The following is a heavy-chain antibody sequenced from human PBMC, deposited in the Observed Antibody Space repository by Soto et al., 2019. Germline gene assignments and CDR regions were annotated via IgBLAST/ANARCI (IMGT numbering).Heavy chain of an antibody. D-gene: IGHD5-12*01. J-gene: IGHJ4*02. CDR3: ARDLASGGFDY. CDR1: GYTFTSYA. CDR2: ISAYNGNT. Sequence: ASVKVSCKASGYTFTSYAMHWVRQAPGQRLEWMGWISAYNGNTNYAQKLQGRVTMTTDTSTSTAYMELRSLRSDDTAVYYCARDLASGGFDYWGQGTLVTVSS. V-gene: IGHV1-18*01.